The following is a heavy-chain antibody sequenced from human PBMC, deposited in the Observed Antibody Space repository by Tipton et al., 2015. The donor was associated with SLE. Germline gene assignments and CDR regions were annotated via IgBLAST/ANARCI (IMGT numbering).Heavy chain of an antibody. V-gene: IGHV4-59*11. CDR2: IYYTETT. J-gene: IGHJ5*02. CDR1: GGPITGHH. Sequence: TLSLTCTVSGGPITGHHWSWSRQPPGKGLEWIGYIYYTETTEYNPSLNSRVTISLDMSRNQFSLKLTSVTAADTAVYYCATYEAGVGGRSSWGQGTLVTVSS. CDR3: ATYEAGVGGRSS. D-gene: IGHD3-16*01.